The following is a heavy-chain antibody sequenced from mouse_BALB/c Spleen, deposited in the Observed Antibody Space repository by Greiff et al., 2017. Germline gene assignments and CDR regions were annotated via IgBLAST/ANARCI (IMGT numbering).Heavy chain of an antibody. J-gene: IGHJ2*01. CDR2: IDPANGNT. CDR1: GFNITDTY. V-gene: IGHV14-3*02. CDR3: ARGSSYYFDY. Sequence: VQLKESGAELVKPGASVKLSCTASGFNITDTYMHWVKQRPEQGLEWIGRIDPANGNTKYDPKFQGKATITADTSSNTAYLQLSSLTSEDTAVYYCARGSSYYFDYWGQGTTLTVSS.